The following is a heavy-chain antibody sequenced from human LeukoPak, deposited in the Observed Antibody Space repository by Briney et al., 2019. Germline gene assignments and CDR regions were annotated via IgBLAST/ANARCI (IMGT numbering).Heavy chain of an antibody. Sequence: SETLSLTCTVSGGSISSYYWSWIRQPPGKGLEWIGYIYYSGSTNYNASLKSRVTISVDTSKNQFSLKLSSVTAADTAVYYCARDYWRGVWDVWGKGTTVTVSS. D-gene: IGHD2-8*02. CDR3: ARDYWRGVWDV. V-gene: IGHV4-59*01. CDR1: GGSISSYY. J-gene: IGHJ6*04. CDR2: IYYSGST.